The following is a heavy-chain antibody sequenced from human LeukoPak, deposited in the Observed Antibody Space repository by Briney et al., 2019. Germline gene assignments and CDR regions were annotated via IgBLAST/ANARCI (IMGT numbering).Heavy chain of an antibody. CDR2: IYSDGT. CDR1: GGSISSGGYY. J-gene: IGHJ4*02. V-gene: IGHV4-39*01. Sequence: PSETLSLTCSVSGGSISSGGYYWSWIRQPLGKGLEWIGSIYSDGTYYNPSLKSRIAMSVDTSKNQFSLSLRSVTATDTAVYYCARHYYAGSGTYRPFDYWGQGTLVTVAS. D-gene: IGHD3-10*01. CDR3: ARHYYAGSGTYRPFDY.